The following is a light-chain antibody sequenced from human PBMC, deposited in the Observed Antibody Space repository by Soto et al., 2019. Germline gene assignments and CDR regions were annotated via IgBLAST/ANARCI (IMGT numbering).Light chain of an antibody. V-gene: IGKV3-11*01. CDR1: QSVNAY. J-gene: IGKJ3*01. CDR3: QQSYSTPLVT. Sequence: EIVLTQSPATLSLSPGERATLSCRASQSVNAYLAWYQQRPGQAPRLLIYDTAIRATGIPDRFSGSGSGSGTDFTLTISSLEPEDSATYYCQQSYSTPLVTFGPGTKVDIK. CDR2: DTA.